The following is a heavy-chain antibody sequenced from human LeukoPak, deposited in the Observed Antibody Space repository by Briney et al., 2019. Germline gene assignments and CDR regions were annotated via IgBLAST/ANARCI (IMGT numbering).Heavy chain of an antibody. CDR1: GFPFGTYW. V-gene: IGHV3-7*01. J-gene: IGHJ5*02. Sequence: GGSLRLSCEGSGFPFGTYWMAWVRQAPGKGLEWVASIKHDGREEHYVDSIKGRFTISRDNGKNSVYLQMNNLRVEDTAMYYCSREFHPWGQETLVIVSS. CDR3: SREFHP. CDR2: IKHDGREE.